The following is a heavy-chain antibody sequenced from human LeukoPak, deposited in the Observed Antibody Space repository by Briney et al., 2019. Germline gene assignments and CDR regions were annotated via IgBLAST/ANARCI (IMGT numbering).Heavy chain of an antibody. CDR3: ARGVVVAATCIRAFDI. CDR1: GGSISSYY. D-gene: IGHD2-15*01. Sequence: PSETLSLTCTVSGGSISSYYWSWIRQPPGKGLEWIGYIYYSGSTNYNPSLKSRVTISVDTSKNQFSLKLSSVTAADTDVYYCARGVVVAATCIRAFDIWGQGTMVTVSS. CDR2: IYYSGST. J-gene: IGHJ3*02. V-gene: IGHV4-59*01.